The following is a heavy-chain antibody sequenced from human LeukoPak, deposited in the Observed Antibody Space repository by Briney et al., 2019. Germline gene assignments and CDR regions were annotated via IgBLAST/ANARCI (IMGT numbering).Heavy chain of an antibody. CDR3: ARDRGDYGFKMRYYYYYMDV. J-gene: IGHJ6*03. V-gene: IGHV4-39*07. CDR1: GGSISSSSYY. Sequence: SETLSLTCTVSGGSISSSSYYWGWIRQPPGKGLEWIGSIHYNGSSNFHPSLKSRVTISVDTSKSQFSLKLKSVTAADTAVFYCARDRGDYGFKMRYYYYYMDVWGKGTTVTISS. CDR2: IHYNGSS. D-gene: IGHD4-17*01.